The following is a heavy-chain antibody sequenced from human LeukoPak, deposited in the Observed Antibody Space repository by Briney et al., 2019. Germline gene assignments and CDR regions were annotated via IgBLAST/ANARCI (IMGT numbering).Heavy chain of an antibody. CDR3: ARVHYGGNAHWFDY. D-gene: IGHD4-23*01. V-gene: IGHV4-4*07. J-gene: IGHJ4*02. CDR1: GGSISSYY. Sequence: SETLSLTCTVSGGSISSYYWSWIRQPAGKGLEWIGRIYTSGSTNYNPSLKSRVTMSVDTPKNQFSLKLSSVTAADTAVYYCARVHYGGNAHWFDYWGQGTLVTVSS. CDR2: IYTSGST.